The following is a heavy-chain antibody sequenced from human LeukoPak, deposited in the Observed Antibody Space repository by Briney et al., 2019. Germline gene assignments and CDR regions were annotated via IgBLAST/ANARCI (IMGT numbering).Heavy chain of an antibody. CDR3: ARDSTMHSSGWFDY. V-gene: IGHV3-48*01. D-gene: IGHD6-19*01. J-gene: IGHJ4*02. CDR1: GFTFSSYS. Sequence: GGSLRLSCAASGFTFSSYSMNWVRQAPGKGLEWVSYISSSSSTIYYADSVKGRFTISRDNSKNTLYLQMNSLRAEDTAVYYCARDSTMHSSGWFDYWGQGTLVTVSS. CDR2: ISSSSSTI.